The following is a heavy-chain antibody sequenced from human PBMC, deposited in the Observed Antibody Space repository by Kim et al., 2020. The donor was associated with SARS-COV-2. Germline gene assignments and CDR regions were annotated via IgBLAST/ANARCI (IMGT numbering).Heavy chain of an antibody. V-gene: IGHV3-30*18. J-gene: IGHJ6*02. CDR2: ISYDGSNK. Sequence: GGSLRLSCAASGFTFSSYGMHWVRQAPGKGLEWVAVISYDGSNKYYADSVKGRFTISRDNSKNTLYLQMNSLRAEDTAVYYCAKDQGTIFGVDIGPMDVWGQGTTVTVSS. D-gene: IGHD3-3*01. CDR1: GFTFSSYG. CDR3: AKDQGTIFGVDIGPMDV.